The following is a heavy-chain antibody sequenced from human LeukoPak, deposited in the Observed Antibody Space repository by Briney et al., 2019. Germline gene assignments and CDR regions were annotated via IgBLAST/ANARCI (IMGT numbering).Heavy chain of an antibody. CDR3: VREGEGPLSKDFDY. CDR1: GYTFTGYY. D-gene: IGHD2/OR15-2a*01. Sequence: GASVKVSCKASGYTFTGYYMHWVRQAPGQGLEWMGWINPNSGGTNYAQKFQGRVTMTRDTSISTAYMELTRLTSDDTAVYYCVREGEGPLSKDFDYWGQGTLVTASS. J-gene: IGHJ4*02. CDR2: INPNSGGT. V-gene: IGHV1-2*02.